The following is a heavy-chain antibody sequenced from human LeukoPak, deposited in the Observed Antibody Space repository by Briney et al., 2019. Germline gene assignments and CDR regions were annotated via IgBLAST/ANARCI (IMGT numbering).Heavy chain of an antibody. J-gene: IGHJ3*02. CDR1: EFTFSDYT. CDR3: ARGGSYLSAFDI. D-gene: IGHD1-26*01. Sequence: GGSLRLSCAASEFTFSDYTINWVRQAPGKGLEWVSVISSSSSYTYYADSVKGRFTISRDNAKDSLYLQMNSLRAEDTAVYYCARGGSYLSAFDIWGQGTMVTVSS. CDR2: ISSSSSYT. V-gene: IGHV3-21*04.